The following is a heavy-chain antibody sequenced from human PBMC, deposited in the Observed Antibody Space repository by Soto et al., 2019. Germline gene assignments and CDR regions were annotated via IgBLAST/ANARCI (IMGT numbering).Heavy chain of an antibody. D-gene: IGHD6-19*01. J-gene: IGHJ4*02. V-gene: IGHV4-39*01. Sequence: QLQLQESGPGLVKPSETLSLTCTVSGDSISSGTYYWGWIRQPPGKGLEWIGSLFYSGGTHYNPSLKRRVTISVDTSKNQLSLKVSSVNAADMAVYYYARHGQWLAKGVYWGQGTLDTVSS. CDR1: GDSISSGTYY. CDR2: LFYSGGT. CDR3: ARHGQWLAKGVY.